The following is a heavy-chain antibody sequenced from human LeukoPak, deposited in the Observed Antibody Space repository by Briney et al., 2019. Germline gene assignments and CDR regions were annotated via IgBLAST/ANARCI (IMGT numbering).Heavy chain of an antibody. Sequence: ASVKVSCKASGYTFTSYPISWVRQAPGQGLEWMGWITVYNGNTNYAQNLPGRVTMTTDTSTSTAYMELRSLRSDDTAVYYCARGYDYGDYVGDFDYWGQGTLVTVSS. CDR2: ITVYNGNT. CDR3: ARGYDYGDYVGDFDY. J-gene: IGHJ4*02. D-gene: IGHD4-17*01. V-gene: IGHV1-18*01. CDR1: GYTFTSYP.